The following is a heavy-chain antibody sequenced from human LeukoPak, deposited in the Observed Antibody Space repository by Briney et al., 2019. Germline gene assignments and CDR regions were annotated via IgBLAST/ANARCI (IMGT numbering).Heavy chain of an antibody. D-gene: IGHD3-3*01. Sequence: SSETLSLTCTVSGGSISSYYWSWIRQPPGKGLEWIGHIYYSGSTNYNPSLKSRVTISVDTSKNQFSLKLSSVTAADTAVYYCARLPQYYDFWSGYYSVGSYFDYWGQGTLVTVSS. CDR1: GGSISSYY. CDR3: ARLPQYYDFWSGYYSVGSYFDY. V-gene: IGHV4-59*01. J-gene: IGHJ4*02. CDR2: IYYSGST.